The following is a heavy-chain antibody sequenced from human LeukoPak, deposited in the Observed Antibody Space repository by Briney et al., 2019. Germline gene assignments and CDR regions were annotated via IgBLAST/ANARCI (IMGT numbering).Heavy chain of an antibody. CDR3: AREATVRGPYHFDY. CDR2: ISSSSSYI. J-gene: IGHJ4*02. V-gene: IGHV3-21*01. Sequence: PGVSLRLSCAASGFTFSSYSMNWVRQAPGKGLEWVSSISSSSSYIYYADSVKGRFTISRDNAKNSLYLQMNSLRAEDTAVYYCAREATVRGPYHFDYWGQGTLVTVSS. CDR1: GFTFSSYS. D-gene: IGHD3-10*01.